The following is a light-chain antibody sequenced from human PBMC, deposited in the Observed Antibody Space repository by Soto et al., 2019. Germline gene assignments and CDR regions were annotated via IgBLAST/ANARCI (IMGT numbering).Light chain of an antibody. CDR1: ISEVSGYNF. CDR3: SSYTSSNTYV. Sequence: QSALTQPASVSGSPGQSITISCTGTISEVSGYNFVSWYQQYPGKAPKLMIYDVSNRPSGVSNRFSGSKSGNTASLTISGLQAEDEADYYCSSYTSSNTYVFGAGTKVTVL. V-gene: IGLV2-14*03. J-gene: IGLJ1*01. CDR2: DVS.